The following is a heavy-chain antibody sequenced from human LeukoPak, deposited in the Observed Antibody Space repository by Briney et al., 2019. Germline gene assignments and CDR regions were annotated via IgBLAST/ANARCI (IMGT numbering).Heavy chain of an antibody. CDR1: GYSFTSNY. CDR3: ARGQGDIVVVPAAIPHDYYYYGMDV. J-gene: IGHJ6*02. V-gene: IGHV1-46*01. CDR2: IYPRDGST. D-gene: IGHD2-2*02. Sequence: WASVTVSCTASGYSFTSNYIHWVRQAPGQGLEWMGMIYPRDGSTSYAQKFQGRVTVTRDTSTSTVHMELSGLRSEDTAVYYCARGQGDIVVVPAAIPHDYYYYGMDVWGQGTTVTVSS.